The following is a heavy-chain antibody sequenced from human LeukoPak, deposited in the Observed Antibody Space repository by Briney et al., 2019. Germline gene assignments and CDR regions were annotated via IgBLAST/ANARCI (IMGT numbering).Heavy chain of an antibody. CDR1: GFTFSSYG. CDR3: ARVSEDYSSGWYEEYFQY. D-gene: IGHD6-19*01. J-gene: IGHJ1*01. V-gene: IGHV3-33*01. Sequence: PGGSLRLSCAASGFTFSSYGMHWVRQAPGKGLEWVAVIWYDGSKKNYADSVKGRFTISRDNSKNTLNLQTTSLRAEDTAVYYCARVSEDYSSGWYEEYFQYWGQGTLVIVSS. CDR2: IWYDGSKK.